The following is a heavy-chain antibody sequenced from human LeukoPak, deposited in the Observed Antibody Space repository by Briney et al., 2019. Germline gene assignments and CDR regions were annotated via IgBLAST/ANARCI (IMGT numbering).Heavy chain of an antibody. CDR1: GFTFSSYW. CDR2: INSDGSST. V-gene: IGHV3-74*01. CDR3: ATFPARTYYYDSSGFP. Sequence: GGSLRLSCAASGFTFSSYWMHWVRQAPGKGLVWVSRINSDGSSTSYADSVNGRFTISRDNAKNTLYLQMNSLRAEDTAVYYCATFPARTYYYDSSGFPWGQGTLVTVSS. D-gene: IGHD3-22*01. J-gene: IGHJ5*02.